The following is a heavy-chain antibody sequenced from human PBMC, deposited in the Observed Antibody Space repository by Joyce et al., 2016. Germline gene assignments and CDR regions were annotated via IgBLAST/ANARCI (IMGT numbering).Heavy chain of an antibody. V-gene: IGHV4-31*03. Sequence: QVQLQESGPGLVKPSQTLSLTCTVSGGSVRRGGYYWSWIRQHPGRGLEWIGYSYHSGSADYAPSLESRVTMSVDTSRNQFSLNLTSVSVADTAVYYCARALGRGYYFDYWGQGTLITVSS. CDR1: GGSVRRGGYY. J-gene: IGHJ4*02. CDR3: ARALGRGYYFDY. CDR2: SYHSGSA. D-gene: IGHD5-24*01.